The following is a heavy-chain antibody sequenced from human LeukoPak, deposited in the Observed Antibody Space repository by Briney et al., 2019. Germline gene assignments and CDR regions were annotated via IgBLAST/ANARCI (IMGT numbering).Heavy chain of an antibody. CDR3: ARGTRGPGAFDI. Sequence: PGGSLRLSCAASGFTFSSYAMHWVRQAPGKGLEWVAVIWYDGSNKYYADSVKGRFTISRDNSKNTLYLQMNSLRAEDTAVYYCARGTRGPGAFDIWGQGTMVTVSS. CDR2: IWYDGSNK. CDR1: GFTFSSYA. D-gene: IGHD3-16*01. J-gene: IGHJ3*02. V-gene: IGHV3-33*08.